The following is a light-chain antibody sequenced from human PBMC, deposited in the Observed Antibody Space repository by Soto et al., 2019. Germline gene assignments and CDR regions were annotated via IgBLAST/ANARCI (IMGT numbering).Light chain of an antibody. CDR3: QHYDSYWT. V-gene: IGKV1-5*03. Sequence: DIQMTQSPSTLSASVGDRVTITCRASQSISRWLAWYQQKPGKTPKLLIYEASSLGSGVPSRFSGSGSGTDFPPTISSLQADDFATYYCQHYDSYWTFGQGTKVDIK. CDR2: EAS. J-gene: IGKJ1*01. CDR1: QSISRW.